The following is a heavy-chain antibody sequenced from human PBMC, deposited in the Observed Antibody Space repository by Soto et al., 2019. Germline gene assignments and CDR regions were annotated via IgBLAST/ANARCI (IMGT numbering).Heavy chain of an antibody. CDR3: ARGILGPASMFGLFDF. D-gene: IGHD2-2*01. CDR1: GFSFSDYY. J-gene: IGHJ4*02. CDR2: ISYSGNDI. V-gene: IGHV3-11*01. Sequence: GGSLRLSCAASGFSFSDYYMTWIRQAPGKGLEWVSYISYSGNDIYYADSVKGRFTISRDNAKNSLYLQMNSLRAEDTAVFYCARGILGPASMFGLFDFWGQGTLVTVSS.